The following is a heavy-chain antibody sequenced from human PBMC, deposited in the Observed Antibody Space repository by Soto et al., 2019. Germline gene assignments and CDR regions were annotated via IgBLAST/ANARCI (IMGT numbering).Heavy chain of an antibody. CDR3: ARGGGDGYSWEGYSLLNL. J-gene: IGHJ2*01. V-gene: IGHV1-69*06. Sequence: QAQLVQSGAEMKQPGSSVKVSCKASGGTYSSYPINWVRHAPGHGLEWLGSFTPALGTANYPKKFQDRLTMSADTSAMTTCWELRSETSEDTGVDYCARGGGDGYSWEGYSLLNLWGSGTLVTVSS. CDR2: FTPALGTA. D-gene: IGHD2-15*01. CDR1: GGTYSSYP.